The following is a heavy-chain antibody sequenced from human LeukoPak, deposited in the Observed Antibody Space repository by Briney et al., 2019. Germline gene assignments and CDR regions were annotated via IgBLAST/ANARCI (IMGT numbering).Heavy chain of an antibody. CDR2: MSSSSSYI. D-gene: IGHD6-13*01. Sequence: GGSLRLSCAASGFTFSSYSMNWVRQAPGKGLEWVSSMSSSSSYIYYADSVKGRFTISRDNAKNSLYLQMNSLRAEDTAVYYCASGSSSWAYYFDYWGQGTLVTVSS. CDR3: ASGSSSWAYYFDY. CDR1: GFTFSSYS. V-gene: IGHV3-21*01. J-gene: IGHJ4*02.